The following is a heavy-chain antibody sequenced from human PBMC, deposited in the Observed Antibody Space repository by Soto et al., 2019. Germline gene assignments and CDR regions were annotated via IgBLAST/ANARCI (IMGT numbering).Heavy chain of an antibody. D-gene: IGHD3-9*01. J-gene: IGHJ6*04. CDR2: ISDGGSDT. V-gene: IGHV3-23*01. CDR1: GFTFSSYG. Sequence: TWGSLKLSCAASGFTFSSYGMNWVLQAPGKGLEWVSAISDGGSDTYYAASVKGRFNISRDNSKNTLFLQMNSLRVEDTALYYCAKERAARGPFDYWGKGTTVTVSS. CDR3: AKERAARGPFDY.